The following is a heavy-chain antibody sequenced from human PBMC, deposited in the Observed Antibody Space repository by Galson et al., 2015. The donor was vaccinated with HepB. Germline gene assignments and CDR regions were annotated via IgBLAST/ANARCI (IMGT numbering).Heavy chain of an antibody. Sequence: TLSLTCTVSGGSISSLIYYWGWIRQPPGKGLEWIGSLHSSGYTSYNPSLKSRVSISVDTSKNLFSLKLDSVTAADTAVYYCVGRWFEDFYYFDYWGQGTLVTVSS. J-gene: IGHJ4*02. CDR1: GGSISSLIYY. CDR3: VGRWFEDFYYFDY. V-gene: IGHV4-39*01. D-gene: IGHD4-23*01. CDR2: LHSSGYT.